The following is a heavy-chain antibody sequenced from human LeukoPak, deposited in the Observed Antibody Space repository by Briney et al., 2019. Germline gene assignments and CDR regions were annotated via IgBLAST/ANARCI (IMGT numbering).Heavy chain of an antibody. CDR3: AKATGYDYGSWFDP. Sequence: GGSLRLSCAASGFTFSTYGMSWVRQAPGKGLEWVSQITGSGSRTYYADSVKGRFTISRDQSKKMLYLQMDSLRAQDTAVYYCAKATGYDYGSWFDPWGQGTLVSASS. D-gene: IGHD5-12*01. V-gene: IGHV3-23*01. J-gene: IGHJ5*02. CDR2: ITGSGSRT. CDR1: GFTFSTYG.